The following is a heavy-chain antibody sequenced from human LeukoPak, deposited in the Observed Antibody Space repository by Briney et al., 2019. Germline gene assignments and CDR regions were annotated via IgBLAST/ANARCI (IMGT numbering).Heavy chain of an antibody. CDR2: IWYDGSNK. CDR3: ARDPTMIVVEYYFDY. CDR1: GFTFSSYG. D-gene: IGHD3-22*01. Sequence: GRSLRLSCAASGFTFSSYGMHWVRQAPGKGLEWVAVIWYDGSNKYYADSVKGQFTISRDNSKNTLYLQMNSLRAEDTAVYYCARDPTMIVVEYYFDYWGQGTLVTVSS. V-gene: IGHV3-33*01. J-gene: IGHJ4*02.